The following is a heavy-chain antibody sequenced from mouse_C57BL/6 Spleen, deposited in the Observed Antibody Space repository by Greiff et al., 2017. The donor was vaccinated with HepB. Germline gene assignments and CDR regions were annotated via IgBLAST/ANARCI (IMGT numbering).Heavy chain of an antibody. CDR2: ISNDGSN. V-gene: IGHV3-6*01. D-gene: IGHD1-1*01. J-gene: IGHJ2*01. Sequence: EVQLQESGPGLVKPSQSLSLTCSVTGYSITSGYYWNWIRQFPGNKLEWMGYISNDGSNNYNPSLKNPTSITRDTSKNQLFLKVNSVTTEDTATYYCASPHYYGRSYPDYWGQGTPLTVSS. CDR3: ASPHYYGRSYPDY. CDR1: GYSITSGYY.